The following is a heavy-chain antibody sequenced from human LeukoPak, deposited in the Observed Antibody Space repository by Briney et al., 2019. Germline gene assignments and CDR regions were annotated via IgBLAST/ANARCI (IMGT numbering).Heavy chain of an antibody. Sequence: GGSLRLSCAASGFTVSSNYMSWVRQAPGKGLEWVSVIYSGGSTYYADSVKGRFTISRDNSKNTLYLQMNSLRAEDTAVYYCATEFGEENFDYWGQGTLVTVSS. J-gene: IGHJ4*02. CDR2: IYSGGST. V-gene: IGHV3-66*01. CDR1: GFTVSSNY. D-gene: IGHD3-10*01. CDR3: ATEFGEENFDY.